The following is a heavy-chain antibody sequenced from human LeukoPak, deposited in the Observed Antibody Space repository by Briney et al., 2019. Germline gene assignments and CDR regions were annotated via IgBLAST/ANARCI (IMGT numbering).Heavy chain of an antibody. V-gene: IGHV3-11*01. J-gene: IGHJ3*01. CDR2: ITSGGGSI. CDR3: ARWIDGFDV. D-gene: IGHD2-2*03. Sequence: GSLRLSCTASGFTFSGYSLSWIRQTPGKGLEWISYITSGGGSIFYADFVEGRFTISRDNAENSLYLQLNSLRDEDTAVYYCARWIDGFDVWGQGTMVTVSS. CDR1: GFTFSGYS.